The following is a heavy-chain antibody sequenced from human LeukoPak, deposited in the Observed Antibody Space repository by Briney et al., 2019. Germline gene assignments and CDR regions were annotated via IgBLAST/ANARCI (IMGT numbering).Heavy chain of an antibody. V-gene: IGHV3-30*18. CDR3: AKPYYYGSRSYMDY. CDR1: GFSFSDYY. CDR2: ISYDGSNT. D-gene: IGHD3-10*01. Sequence: PGGSLRLSCGASGFSFSDYYMNWVRQAPGKGLEWVAVISYDGSNTYYADSVKGRFTISRDNSKNMLYLQMNSLRAEDTAVYYCAKPYYYGSRSYMDYWGQGTLVTVSS. J-gene: IGHJ4*02.